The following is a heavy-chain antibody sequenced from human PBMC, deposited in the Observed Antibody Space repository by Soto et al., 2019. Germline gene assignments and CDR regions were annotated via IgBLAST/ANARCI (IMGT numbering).Heavy chain of an antibody. CDR1: GYTFTSYA. D-gene: IGHD6-19*01. CDR2: INAGNGNS. Sequence: QVQLVQSGAEVKKPGASVKVSCKASGYTFTSYAMHWVRQAPGQRLEWMGWINAGNGNSKYSQKFQGRVTITRDTSASTAYMELSSLRSEDTAVYYCARARYSSGWYYFDYWGQGTLVTVSS. CDR3: ARARYSSGWYYFDY. J-gene: IGHJ4*02. V-gene: IGHV1-3*01.